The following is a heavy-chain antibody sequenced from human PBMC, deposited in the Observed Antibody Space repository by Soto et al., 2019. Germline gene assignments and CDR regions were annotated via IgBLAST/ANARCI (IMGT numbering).Heavy chain of an antibody. D-gene: IGHD4-17*01. V-gene: IGHV3-30*18. Sequence: QVQLVESGGGVVQPGRSLRLSCAASGFTFSSYGMHWVRQAPGKGLEWVAVISYDGSNKYYADSVKGRFTISRDNSKNMLYLQMNSLRAEDTAVYYCAKDHRGDYDYYYYGMDVWGQGTTVTVSS. J-gene: IGHJ6*02. CDR3: AKDHRGDYDYYYYGMDV. CDR1: GFTFSSYG. CDR2: ISYDGSNK.